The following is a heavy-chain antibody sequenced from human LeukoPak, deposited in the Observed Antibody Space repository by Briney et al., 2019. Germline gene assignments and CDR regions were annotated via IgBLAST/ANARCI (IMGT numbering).Heavy chain of an antibody. D-gene: IGHD4-23*01. CDR3: TSTVDGRYYFDY. Sequence: GGSLRLSGAAAGFTFSGSAMHWVRQASGKGLELVGRIRSKANSYATAYAASVKGRFTISREYSKNTAFLQMSSLKTEDTAVYYCTSTVDGRYYFDYWGQGTLVTVSS. V-gene: IGHV3-73*01. J-gene: IGHJ4*02. CDR2: IRSKANSYAT. CDR1: GFTFSGSA.